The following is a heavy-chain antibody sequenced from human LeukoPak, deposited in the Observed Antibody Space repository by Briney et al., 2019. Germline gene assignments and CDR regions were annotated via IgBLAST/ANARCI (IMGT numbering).Heavy chain of an antibody. CDR3: ARERDDFWSGYLEY. CDR1: GGSISSGSYY. V-gene: IGHV4-61*02. Sequence: SETLSLTCTVSGGSISSGSYYWSWIRQPAGKGLEWIGRIYTSGSTNYNPSLKSRVTISVDTSKNQFSLKLSSVTAADTAVYYCARERDDFWSGYLEYWGQGTLVTVSS. J-gene: IGHJ4*02. D-gene: IGHD3-3*01. CDR2: IYTSGST.